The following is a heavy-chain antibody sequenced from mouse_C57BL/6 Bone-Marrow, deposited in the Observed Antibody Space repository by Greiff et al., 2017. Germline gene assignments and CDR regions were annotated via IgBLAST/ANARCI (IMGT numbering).Heavy chain of an antibody. V-gene: IGHV1-81*01. Sequence: QVQLQQSGAELARPGASVKLSCTASGYTFTSYGISWVKQRTGQGLEWIGEIYPRSGNTYYNEKFKGKATRTADKSARTAYMELRSLTSEDSAVYFCARRRGCLLPEDYWGQGTTLTVSA. CDR1: GYTFTSYG. J-gene: IGHJ2*01. D-gene: IGHD2-3*01. CDR3: ARRRGCLLPEDY. CDR2: IYPRSGNT.